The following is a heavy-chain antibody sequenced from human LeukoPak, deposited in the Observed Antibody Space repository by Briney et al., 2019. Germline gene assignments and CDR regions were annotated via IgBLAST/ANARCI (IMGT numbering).Heavy chain of an antibody. CDR2: ITAYNGNT. D-gene: IGHD6-13*01. Sequence: ASVKVSCKASGYTFTSYGISWVRQAPGQGLEWMGWITAYNGNTNYAQKVQGRVTMTTDTSTSTAYTELRSLRSDDTAVYYCARDRWQQAGDAFDIWGQGTMVTVSS. V-gene: IGHV1-18*01. CDR3: ARDRWQQAGDAFDI. CDR1: GYTFTSYG. J-gene: IGHJ3*02.